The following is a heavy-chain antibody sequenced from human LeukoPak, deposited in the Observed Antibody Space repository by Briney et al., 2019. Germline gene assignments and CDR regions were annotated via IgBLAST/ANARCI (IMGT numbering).Heavy chain of an antibody. Sequence: PSETPSLTCAVYGGSFSGYYWSWIREPPGKGLECSGEINHSGSTNYNPSPKSRDSISVDTSTSQFSLKRSSVSAAETAVYYCARGGLRYVWRSYRPNYYFDYWGQGTLVTVSS. CDR1: GGSFSGYY. CDR3: ARGGLRYVWRSYRPNYYFDY. D-gene: IGHD3-16*02. CDR2: INHSGST. J-gene: IGHJ4*02. V-gene: IGHV4-34*01.